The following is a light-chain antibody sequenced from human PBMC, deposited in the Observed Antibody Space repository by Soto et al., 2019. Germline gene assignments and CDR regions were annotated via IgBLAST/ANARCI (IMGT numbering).Light chain of an antibody. V-gene: IGKV3-15*01. CDR3: QQYNNWPPIT. J-gene: IGKJ5*01. CDR2: GAS. CDR1: QSVSSN. Sequence: EIVLTHSPCTLSLSPCERATLSCSASQSVSSNLAWYQQKPGQAPRLLIYGASTRATGIPARFSGSGSGTEFTLTISSLQSEDFAVYYRQQYNNWPPITFGQGTRLEIK.